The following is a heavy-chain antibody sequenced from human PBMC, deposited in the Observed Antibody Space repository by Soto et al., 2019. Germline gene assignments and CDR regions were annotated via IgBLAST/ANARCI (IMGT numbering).Heavy chain of an antibody. CDR3: PCLQSAKHYYYFYAIHV. Sequence: PGESLKISCKGSGYSFTSYWISWVRQMPGKGLEWMGRIDPSDSYTNYSPSFQGHVTISADKSISTAYLQWSSLKASDTAMYYCPCLQSAKHYYYFYAIHVLGQGPPVTVS. D-gene: IGHD4-4*01. CDR2: IDPSDSYT. J-gene: IGHJ6*02. V-gene: IGHV5-10-1*01. CDR1: GYSFTSYW.